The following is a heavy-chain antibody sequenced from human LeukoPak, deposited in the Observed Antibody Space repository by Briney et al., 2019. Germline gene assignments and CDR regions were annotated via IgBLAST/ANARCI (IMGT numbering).Heavy chain of an antibody. V-gene: IGHV3-30*02. CDR2: IRSDGSTK. CDR1: GFTFSSCG. Sequence: PGGSLRLSCAASGFTFSSCGMHRVRQTPGKGLEWVAFIRSDGSTKYYADSVKGRFTISRDNSRNTLYLQMNSLRAEDTAVYYCAKDEWYSSGWYLDYWGQGTLVTVSS. J-gene: IGHJ4*02. CDR3: AKDEWYSSGWYLDY. D-gene: IGHD6-19*01.